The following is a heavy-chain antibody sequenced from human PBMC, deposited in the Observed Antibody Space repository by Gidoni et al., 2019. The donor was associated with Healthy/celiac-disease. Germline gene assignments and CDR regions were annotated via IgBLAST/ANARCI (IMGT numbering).Heavy chain of an antibody. CDR2: ISGSGGST. D-gene: IGHD2-2*01. CDR3: AKDPRKFLTNNWFDP. Sequence: EVQLLESGGGLVQPGGSLRLSCAASGFTFSSYAMSWVRQAPGKGLEWVSAISGSGGSTYYADSVKGRFTISRDNSKNTLYLQMNSLRAKDTAVYYCAKDPRKFLTNNWFDPWGQGTLVTVSS. V-gene: IGHV3-23*01. CDR1: GFTFSSYA. J-gene: IGHJ5*02.